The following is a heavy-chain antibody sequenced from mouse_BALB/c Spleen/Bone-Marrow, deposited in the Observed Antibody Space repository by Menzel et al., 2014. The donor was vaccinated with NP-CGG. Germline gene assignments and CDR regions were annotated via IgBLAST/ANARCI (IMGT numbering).Heavy chain of an antibody. CDR2: IDPANGNT. J-gene: IGHJ3*01. Sequence: VQLQQPGAELVKPGASVKLSCTASGFNIKDTYMHWVKQRPEQGLEWIGRIDPANGNTKYDPKFQGKATITADTSSNTAYLQLSSLTSEDTAAYYCARNYGYGKSFAYWGQGTLVTVSA. CDR1: GFNIKDTY. V-gene: IGHV14-3*02. CDR3: ARNYGYGKSFAY. D-gene: IGHD2-2*01.